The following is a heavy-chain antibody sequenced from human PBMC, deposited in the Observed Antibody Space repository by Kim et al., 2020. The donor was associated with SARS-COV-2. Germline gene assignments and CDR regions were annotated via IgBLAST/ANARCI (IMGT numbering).Heavy chain of an antibody. V-gene: IGHV5-51*01. Sequence: SETRYSPSFQGQVTISADKSISTAYLQWSSLKASDTAMYYCARRNNGYDYWGQGTLVTVSS. J-gene: IGHJ4*02. D-gene: IGHD2-2*03. CDR3: ARRNNGYDY. CDR2: SET.